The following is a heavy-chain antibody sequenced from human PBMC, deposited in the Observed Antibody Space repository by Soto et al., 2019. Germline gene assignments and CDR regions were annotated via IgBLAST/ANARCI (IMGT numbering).Heavy chain of an antibody. CDR3: VRDPDGHIDFDY. V-gene: IGHV1-18*01. J-gene: IGHJ4*02. CDR2: ISAYTGDT. Sequence: QVQLVQSGAEVKEPGASVKISCKASGYTFTSYGISWVRQAPGQGLEWMSWISAYTGDTNYAQKVQGRVTMTTDTSTSTALMELRSLRFDDTAVYYCVRDPDGHIDFDYWGQGTLVTVSS. CDR1: GYTFTSYG.